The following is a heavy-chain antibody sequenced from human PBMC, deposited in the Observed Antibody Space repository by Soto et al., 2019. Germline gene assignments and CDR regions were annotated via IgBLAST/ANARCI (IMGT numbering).Heavy chain of an antibody. D-gene: IGHD6-6*01. J-gene: IGHJ6*02. CDR2: ISGSGGST. V-gene: IGHV3-23*01. CDR3: ATISSSTHYYYYYGMDV. Sequence: PGGSLRLSCAASGFTFSSYAMSWVRQAPGKGLAWVSAISGSGGSTYYADSVKGRFTISRDNSKNTLYLQMNSLRAEDTAVYYCATISSSTHYYYYYGMDVWGQGTTVTVSS. CDR1: GFTFSSYA.